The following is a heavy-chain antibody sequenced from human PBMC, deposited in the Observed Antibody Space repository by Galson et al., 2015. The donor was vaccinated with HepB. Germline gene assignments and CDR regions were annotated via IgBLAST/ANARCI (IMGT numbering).Heavy chain of an antibody. CDR2: ISANSGRT. D-gene: IGHD4/OR15-4a*01. J-gene: IGHJ4*02. V-gene: IGHV1-18*04. CDR3: ARDRDYRFDY. CDR1: GYTFTSNG. Sequence: SVKVSCKAAGYTFTSNGISWVRQAPGRGLEWVGWISANSGRTTYAWRLLGRLTLTTDTSTSTAYMELRSLRSGDTAVYYCARDRDYRFDYWGQGTLVTVSS.